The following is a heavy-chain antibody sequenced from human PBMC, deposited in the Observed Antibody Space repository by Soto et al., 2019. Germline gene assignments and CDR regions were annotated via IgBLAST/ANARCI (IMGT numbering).Heavy chain of an antibody. CDR1: GYTFTSYG. J-gene: IGHJ4*02. CDR3: ARERGGPLDY. V-gene: IGHV1-18*01. D-gene: IGHD2-15*01. Sequence: VASVKVSCKASGYTFTSYGISWVRQAPGQGLEWMGWISPNNGNTNSAQKFQGRVTMTTDTSTSTAYMDLRSLRSDDTALYYCARERGGPLDYWGRGTLVTVSS. CDR2: ISPNNGNT.